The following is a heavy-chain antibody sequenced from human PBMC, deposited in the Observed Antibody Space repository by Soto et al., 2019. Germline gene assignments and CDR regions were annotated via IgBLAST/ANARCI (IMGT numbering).Heavy chain of an antibody. CDR1: GFTFRNYW. CDR2: TNQDGRER. V-gene: IGHV3-7*01. J-gene: IGHJ4*02. D-gene: IGHD5-18*01. Sequence: EVQLVESGGGLVQPGGSLRLSCVASGFTFRNYWMSWLRQAPGKGLEWVANTNQDGRERYSVDSVKGRFTISRDNAKNSMRLQMNSLREEDTAVYYCARDGSGYSTDWGQGTLVTVSS. CDR3: ARDGSGYSTD.